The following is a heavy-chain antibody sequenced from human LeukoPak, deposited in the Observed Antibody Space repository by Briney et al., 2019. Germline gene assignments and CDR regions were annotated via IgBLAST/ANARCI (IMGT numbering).Heavy chain of an antibody. CDR2: IYFIGNT. D-gene: IGHD4-17*01. J-gene: IGHJ4*02. V-gene: IGHV4-59*01. CDR3: ARTTSPARYADYQQIDY. CDR1: GGAISHYY. Sequence: PSETLSLTCTVSGGAISHYYWGWIRQSPGKGLEWIGYIYFIGNTDYNPSLKSRVTISVDTSKNQFSLRLSSVTAADTAVYYCARTTSPARYADYQQIDYWGQGTLVTVSS.